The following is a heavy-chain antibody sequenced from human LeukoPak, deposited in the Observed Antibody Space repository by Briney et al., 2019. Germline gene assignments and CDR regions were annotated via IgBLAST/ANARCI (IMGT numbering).Heavy chain of an antibody. V-gene: IGHV3-23*01. J-gene: IGHJ4*02. CDR2: ITISGDTT. D-gene: IGHD3-22*01. CDR1: GFTFGSYA. CDR3: ARGVDYYENSGTIDY. Sequence: GGSLRLSCAASGFTFGSYAMSWVRQAPGKGLEWVSAITISGDTTYYADSVKGRFTISRDNSKNTLYLQMNSLRAEDTAVYYCARGVDYYENSGTIDYWGQGTLVTVSS.